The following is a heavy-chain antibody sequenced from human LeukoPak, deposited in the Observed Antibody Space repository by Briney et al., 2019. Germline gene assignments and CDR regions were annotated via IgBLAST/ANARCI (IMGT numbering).Heavy chain of an antibody. CDR2: IYCSGSA. J-gene: IGHJ4*02. CDR3: ARGAAGYSYG. Sequence: SETLSLTCTVSGGSISSYYWSWIRQPPGKGLEWIGHIYCSGSANYNPSLKSRVTISIDTSKNQFSLRLSSVTAADTAVYYCARGAAGYSYGWGQGTLVTVSS. V-gene: IGHV4-59*01. CDR1: GGSISSYY. D-gene: IGHD5-18*01.